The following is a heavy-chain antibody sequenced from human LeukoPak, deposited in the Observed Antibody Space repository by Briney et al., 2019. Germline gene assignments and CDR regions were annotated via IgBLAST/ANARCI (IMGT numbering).Heavy chain of an antibody. Sequence: PSDTLSLTRTVSGDSLNTKSYYWGWIRQPPGEGLEWIGSIYYSGNTYYNPSLKSRVTLSIDTSKNQFSLRLSSVTAADTAVYYCARHSYGTFAYWGQGTLVTVSS. D-gene: IGHD5-18*01. J-gene: IGHJ4*02. CDR3: ARHSYGTFAY. CDR1: GDSLNTKSYY. V-gene: IGHV4-39*01. CDR2: IYYSGNT.